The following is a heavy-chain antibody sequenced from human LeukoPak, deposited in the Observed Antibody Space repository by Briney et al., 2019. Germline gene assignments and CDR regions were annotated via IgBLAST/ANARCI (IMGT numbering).Heavy chain of an antibody. V-gene: IGHV3-23*01. Sequence: GRSLRLSCAASGFTFDDYAMHWVRQAPGKGPEWVSAISGSGGSTYYADSVKGRFTISRDNSKNTLYLQMNSLRAEDTAVYYCAKDRSYDSSGYSIDYWGQGTLVTVSS. D-gene: IGHD3-22*01. CDR3: AKDRSYDSSGYSIDY. J-gene: IGHJ4*02. CDR2: ISGSGGST. CDR1: GFTFDDYA.